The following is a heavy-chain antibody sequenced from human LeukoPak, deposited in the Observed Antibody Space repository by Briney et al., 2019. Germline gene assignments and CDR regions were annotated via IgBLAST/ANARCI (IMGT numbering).Heavy chain of an antibody. D-gene: IGHD6-13*01. Sequence: GGSLRLSCAASGFTFRNYGMSWVRKAPGKGLEWVSVIYSGGSTYYADSVKGRFTISRDNSKNTLYLQMNSLRAEDTAVYYCASANSSSWPHEYDYWGQGTLVTVSS. V-gene: IGHV3-53*01. CDR3: ASANSSSWPHEYDY. CDR2: IYSGGST. J-gene: IGHJ4*02. CDR1: GFTFRNYG.